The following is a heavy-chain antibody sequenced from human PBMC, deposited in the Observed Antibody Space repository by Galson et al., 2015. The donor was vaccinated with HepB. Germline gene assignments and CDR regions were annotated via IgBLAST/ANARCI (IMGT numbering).Heavy chain of an antibody. CDR2: IWYDGSNK. CDR3: ASTVTTRYYFDY. CDR1: GFTFSSYG. D-gene: IGHD4-17*01. V-gene: IGHV3-33*01. J-gene: IGHJ4*02. Sequence: SLRLSCAASGFTFSSYGMHWVRQAPGKGLEWVAVIWYDGSNKYYADSVKGRFTISRDNSMNTLYLQMNSLRAEDTAVYYCASTVTTRYYFDYWGQGTLVTVSS.